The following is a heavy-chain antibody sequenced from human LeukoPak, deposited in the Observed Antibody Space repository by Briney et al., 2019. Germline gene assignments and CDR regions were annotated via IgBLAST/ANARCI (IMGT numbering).Heavy chain of an antibody. CDR1: GYTFTSYA. CDR2: INTNTGNP. Sequence: GASVKVSCKASGYTFTSYAMNWVRQAPGQGFEWMGWINTNTGNPTYAQGFTGRFVFSLDTSVSTAYLQISSIKAEDTAVYYCARVRVLDYDYGGKGGFLPDYWGQGTLVTVSS. CDR3: ARVRVLDYDYGGKGGFLPDY. V-gene: IGHV7-4-1*02. J-gene: IGHJ4*02. D-gene: IGHD4-23*01.